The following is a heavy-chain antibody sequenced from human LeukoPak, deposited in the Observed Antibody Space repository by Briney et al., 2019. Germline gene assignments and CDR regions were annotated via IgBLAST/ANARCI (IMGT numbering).Heavy chain of an antibody. Sequence: SETLSLTCTVSGGSISSSSYYWGWIRQPPGKGLQWIGSINYSGNTYYNPSLKSRVTISVDKSKNQFSLKLSSVTAADTAVYYCARDQGFKWELRADAFDIWGQGTMVTVSS. J-gene: IGHJ3*02. V-gene: IGHV4-39*07. CDR3: ARDQGFKWELRADAFDI. CDR2: INYSGNT. D-gene: IGHD1-26*01. CDR1: GGSISSSSYY.